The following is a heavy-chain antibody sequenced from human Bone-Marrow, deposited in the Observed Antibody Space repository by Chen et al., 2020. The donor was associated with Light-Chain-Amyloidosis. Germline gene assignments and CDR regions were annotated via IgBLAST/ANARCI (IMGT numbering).Heavy chain of an antibody. V-gene: IGHV1-69*01. J-gene: IGHJ3*02. CDR3: ARGAPNYVWGSYHHDAFDI. CDR2: IIPIFGTA. Sequence: QVQLVQSGAEVKKPGSSVKVSCKASGGTFSSYATSWVRQAPGQGLEWMGGIIPIFGTANYAQKFQGRVTITADESTSTAYMELSSLRSEDTAVYYCARGAPNYVWGSYHHDAFDIWGQGTMVTVSS. CDR1: GGTFSSYA. D-gene: IGHD3-16*02.